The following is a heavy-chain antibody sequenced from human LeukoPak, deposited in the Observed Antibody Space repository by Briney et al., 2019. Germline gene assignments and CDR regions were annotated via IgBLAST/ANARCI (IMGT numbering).Heavy chain of an antibody. CDR3: ARGSFAYFDY. V-gene: IGHV3-21*01. CDR1: GFTFSTYS. CDR2: ISSSSSYI. Sequence: PGGSLRLSCAASGFTFSTYSMNWVRQAPGKGLEWVSSISSSSSYIYYADSLKGRFTISRDNAKNSLYLQMNSLRAEDTAVYYCARGSFAYFDYWGQGTLVTVSS. J-gene: IGHJ4*02.